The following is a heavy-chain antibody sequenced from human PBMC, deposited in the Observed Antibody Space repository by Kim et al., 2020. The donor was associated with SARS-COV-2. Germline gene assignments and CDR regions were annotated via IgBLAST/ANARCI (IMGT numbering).Heavy chain of an antibody. J-gene: IGHJ4*02. D-gene: IGHD5-12*01. CDR2: ISSSSSYI. Sequence: GGSLRLSCAASGFTFSSYSMNWVRQAPGKGLEWVSSISSSSSYIYYADSVKGRFTISRDNAKNSLYLQMNSLRAEDTAVYYCARDPISYSGYDYWGQGTLVTVSS. V-gene: IGHV3-21*01. CDR1: GFTFSSYS. CDR3: ARDPISYSGYDY.